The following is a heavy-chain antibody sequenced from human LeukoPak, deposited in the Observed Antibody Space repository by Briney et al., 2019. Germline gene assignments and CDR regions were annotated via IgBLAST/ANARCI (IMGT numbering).Heavy chain of an antibody. J-gene: IGHJ4*02. Sequence: SQILSLTCAISGDSVSSNNAAWSWIRQFPSRGLEWLGRTYYRSKWYNDYAVSVKSRITINPDTSKNQFSLHLKSVIAEDTAVYYCAREGATGFLYDYWGQGTLVTVSS. CDR1: GDSVSSNNAA. CDR2: TYYRSKWYN. CDR3: AREGATGFLYDY. V-gene: IGHV6-1*01. D-gene: IGHD1-26*01.